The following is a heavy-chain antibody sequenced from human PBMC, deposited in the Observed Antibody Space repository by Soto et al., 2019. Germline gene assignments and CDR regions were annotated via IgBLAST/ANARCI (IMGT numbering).Heavy chain of an antibody. V-gene: IGHV3-21*06. CDR3: ARESEDLTSNFDY. J-gene: IGHJ4*02. CDR1: GFTFTRYS. Sequence: GGSLRLSCAASGFTFTRYSMNWVRQAPGKGLEWVSSISSTTNYIYYGDSMKGRFTISRDNAKNSLYPEMNSLRAEDTAVYYCARESEDLTSNFDYWGQGTLVTVSS. CDR2: ISSTTNYI.